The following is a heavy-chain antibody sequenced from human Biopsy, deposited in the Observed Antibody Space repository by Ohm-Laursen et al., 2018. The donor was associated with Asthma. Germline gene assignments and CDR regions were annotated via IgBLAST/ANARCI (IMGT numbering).Heavy chain of an antibody. CDR1: RFTYE. J-gene: IGHJ4*02. Sequence: SLRLSCSASRFTYEMHWVRQAPGKWLEWVAVISYDGSSRYYADSVKGRFTISRDNSKNTLSLQMNSLSAEDTAVYYCAREGVAGTHIEDWGQGTLVTVSS. CDR2: ISYDGSSR. D-gene: IGHD6-19*01. CDR3: AREGVAGTHIED. V-gene: IGHV3-30-3*01.